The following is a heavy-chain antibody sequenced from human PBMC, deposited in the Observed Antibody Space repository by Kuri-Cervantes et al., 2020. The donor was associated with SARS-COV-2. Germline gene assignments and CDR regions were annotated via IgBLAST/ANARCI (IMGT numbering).Heavy chain of an antibody. V-gene: IGHV1-69*13. J-gene: IGHJ6*03. CDR1: GYTLTELS. CDR2: IIPIFGTA. CDR3: ARGPTFPYYYYMDV. Sequence: SVKVSCKVSGYTLTELSMHWVRQAPGQGLEWMGRIIPIFGTANYAQKFQGRVTITADESTSTAYMELSSLRSEDTAVYYCARGPTFPYYYYMDVWGKGTTVTVSS.